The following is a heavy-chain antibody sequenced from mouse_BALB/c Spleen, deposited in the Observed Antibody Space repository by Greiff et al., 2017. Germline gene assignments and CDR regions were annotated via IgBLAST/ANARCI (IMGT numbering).Heavy chain of an antibody. CDR3: TREGGLRRAFDY. J-gene: IGHJ2*01. D-gene: IGHD2-4*01. CDR1: GYTFTSYW. CDR2: IYPGNSDT. V-gene: IGHV1-5*01. Sequence: EVQLQQSGTVLARPGASVKMSCKASGYTFTSYWMHWVKQRPGQGLEWIGAIYPGNSDTSYNQKFKGKAKLTAVTSTSTAYMELSSLTNEDSAVYYCTREGGLRRAFDYWGQGTTLTVSS.